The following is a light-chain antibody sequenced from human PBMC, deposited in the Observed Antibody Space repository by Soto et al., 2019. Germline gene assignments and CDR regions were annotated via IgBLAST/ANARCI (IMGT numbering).Light chain of an antibody. CDR1: SSDVGGYNY. Sequence: QSVLTQPASVSGSPGQSITISCTGTSSDVGGYNYVSWYQQHPGKAPKLMIYDVSNRPSGVSNRFSGSKSGNTASLTISGLQAEDEADYYCRSYTSSRTLGVFGTGTKVTVL. V-gene: IGLV2-14*01. CDR2: DVS. CDR3: RSYTSSRTLGV. J-gene: IGLJ1*01.